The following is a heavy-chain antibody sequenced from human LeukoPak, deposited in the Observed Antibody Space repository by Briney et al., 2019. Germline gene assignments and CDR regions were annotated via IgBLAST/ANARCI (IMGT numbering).Heavy chain of an antibody. CDR3: AREAPQTYYLDH. V-gene: IGHV1-69*01. CDR2: IIPIFGTA. Sequence: SVKVSCKASGGTFSSYAISWVRQAPGRGLEWMGGIIPIFGTANYAQKFQGRVTITADESTSTAYMELSSLRSEDTAVYYCAREAPQTYYLDHWGQGTLVFVS. CDR1: GGTFSSYA. J-gene: IGHJ4*02.